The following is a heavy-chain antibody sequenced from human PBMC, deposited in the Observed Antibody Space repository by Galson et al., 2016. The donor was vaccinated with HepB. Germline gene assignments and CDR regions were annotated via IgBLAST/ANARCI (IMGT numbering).Heavy chain of an antibody. CDR1: GFSFSNSG. CDR3: ARGGGRYFDC. Sequence: SLRLSCAASGFSFSNSGMSWVRQAPGRGLEWVSGITRSGDAPHYADFAKGRFTISRDNSKNTLYLEMNSLRAGDTALYYCARGGGRYFDCWGQGTLVTVSS. V-gene: IGHV3-23*01. J-gene: IGHJ5*01. D-gene: IGHD3-16*01. CDR2: ITRSGDAP.